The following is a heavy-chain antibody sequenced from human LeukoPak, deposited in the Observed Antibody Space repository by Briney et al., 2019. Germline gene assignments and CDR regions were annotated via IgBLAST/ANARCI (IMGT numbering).Heavy chain of an antibody. CDR2: IYHSGST. D-gene: IGHD5-24*01. Sequence: PSETLSLTCAVSGYSISSGYYWGWIRQPPGKGLEWIGSIYHSGSTYYNPSLKSRVTISVDMSKNQFSLKLSSVTAADTAVYYCARQRDGYNCDYWGQGTLVTVSS. V-gene: IGHV4-38-2*01. CDR3: ARQRDGYNCDY. J-gene: IGHJ4*02. CDR1: GYSISSGYY.